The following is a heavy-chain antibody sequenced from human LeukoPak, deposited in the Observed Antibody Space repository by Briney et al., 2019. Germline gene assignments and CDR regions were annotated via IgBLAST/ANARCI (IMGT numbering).Heavy chain of an antibody. V-gene: IGHV3-23*01. Sequence: PGGSLRLSCAASGFTFSSYAMSWVRQAPGKGLEWVSAISGSGGSTYYADSVKGRFTISRDNSKNTLYLQMNSLRAEDTAVYYCAKDPPNLRYFDWLKEPLVDYWGQGTLVTVSS. CDR2: ISGSGGST. CDR1: GFTFSSYA. D-gene: IGHD3-9*01. CDR3: AKDPPNLRYFDWLKEPLVDY. J-gene: IGHJ4*02.